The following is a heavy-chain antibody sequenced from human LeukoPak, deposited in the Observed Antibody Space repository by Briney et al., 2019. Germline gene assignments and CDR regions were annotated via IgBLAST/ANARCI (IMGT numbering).Heavy chain of an antibody. CDR2: INGSSSDT. D-gene: IGHD2-15*01. J-gene: IGHJ5*02. V-gene: IGHV3-11*03. CDR3: ARRGTTYCTVDSCHPNWFDP. Sequence: PGTSLRLSCAASGFTFSNYAMHWVRQAPGRGLEWISYINGSSSDTKYADSVKGRFTISRDNAKNSLYLLMNSLRAEDTAVYYCARRGTTYCTVDSCHPNWFDPWGQGTLVTVSS. CDR1: GFTFSNYA.